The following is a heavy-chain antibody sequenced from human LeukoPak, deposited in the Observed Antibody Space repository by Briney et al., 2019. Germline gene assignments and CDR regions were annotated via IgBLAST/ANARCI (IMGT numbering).Heavy chain of an antibody. D-gene: IGHD3-3*01. J-gene: IGHJ4*02. CDR1: GFTFSSCW. V-gene: IGHV3-7*03. CDR2: IKKDGSQK. CDR3: TRVFGGYDVSDS. Sequence: GGSLRLSCAASGFTFSSCWMSWGRKAQGKGLEWVANIKKDGSQKYYVDSVEGRFTISRDNAKNSLYLPMDSLRLAATAVYYCTRVFGGYDVSDSWGQGTRVTVSS.